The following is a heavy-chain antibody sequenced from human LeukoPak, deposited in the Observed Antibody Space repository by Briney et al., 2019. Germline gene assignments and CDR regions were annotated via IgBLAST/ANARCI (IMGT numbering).Heavy chain of an antibody. CDR1: GGSISSGGYY. CDR2: IYYSGST. D-gene: IGHD3-10*01. CDR3: ARGRLLWFGEFPLFDY. V-gene: IGHV4-31*03. Sequence: SQTLSLTCTVSGGSISSGGYYWSWIRQHPGKGLEWIGYIYYSGSTNYNPSLKSRVTISVDTSKNQFSLKLSSVTAADTAVYYCARGRLLWFGEFPLFDYWGRGTLVTVSS. J-gene: IGHJ4*02.